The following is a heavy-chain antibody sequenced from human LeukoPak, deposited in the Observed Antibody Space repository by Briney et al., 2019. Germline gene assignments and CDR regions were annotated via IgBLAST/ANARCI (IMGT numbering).Heavy chain of an antibody. CDR1: GGSISSYY. D-gene: IGHD1-26*01. J-gene: IGHJ4*02. V-gene: IGHV4-59*01. CDR2: IYYSGST. Sequence: SETLSLTCTVSGGSISSYYWSWIRQPPGKGLEWIGYIYYSGSTNYNPSLKSRVTISVDTSKNQFSLKLSSVTAADTAVYYCAGGQWELSDWGQGTLVTVSS. CDR3: AGGQWELSD.